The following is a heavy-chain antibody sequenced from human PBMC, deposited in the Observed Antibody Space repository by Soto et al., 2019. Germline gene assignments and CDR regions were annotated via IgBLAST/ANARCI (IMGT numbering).Heavy chain of an antibody. V-gene: IGHV3-66*01. CDR3: ARDWAPYNYDSSGNLDY. Sequence: RLSCAASGMTVSNNYMSWVRQAPRKGLEWVSVIYSGVNTKYADSVKGRFTISRDNSKNTLYLQMNSLRAEDTAVYYCARDWAPYNYDSSGNLDYWGQGTLVTVSS. J-gene: IGHJ4*02. CDR1: GMTVSNNY. CDR2: IYSGVNT. D-gene: IGHD3-22*01.